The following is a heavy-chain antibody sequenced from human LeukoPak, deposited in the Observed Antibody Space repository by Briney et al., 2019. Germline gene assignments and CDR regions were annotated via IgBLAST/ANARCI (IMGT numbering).Heavy chain of an antibody. CDR2: INHSGST. J-gene: IGHJ3*02. CDR1: GGSFSGYY. CDR3: ARADIGNVFAFDI. Sequence: SETLSLTCAVYGGSFSGYYWNWIRQPPGKGLEWIGEINHSGSTNYNPSLKSRVTISVDTSKNQFSLKLSSVTAADTAVYYCARADIGNVFAFDIWGQGTMVTVSS. D-gene: IGHD3-9*01. V-gene: IGHV4-34*01.